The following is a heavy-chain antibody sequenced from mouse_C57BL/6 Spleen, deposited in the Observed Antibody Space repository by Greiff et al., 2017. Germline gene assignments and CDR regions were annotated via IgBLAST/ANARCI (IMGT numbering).Heavy chain of an antibody. J-gene: IGHJ2*01. V-gene: IGHV1-82*01. Sequence: QVQLQQSGPELVKPGASVKISCKASGYAFSSSWMNWVKQRPGKGLEWIGRIYPGDGDTKYNGKFKGKATLTADKSSSTAYMQLSSLTSEDSAVYVCARGGTAQATWDYWGQGTTLTVSS. CDR3: ARGGTAQATWDY. CDR2: IYPGDGDT. CDR1: GYAFSSSW. D-gene: IGHD3-2*02.